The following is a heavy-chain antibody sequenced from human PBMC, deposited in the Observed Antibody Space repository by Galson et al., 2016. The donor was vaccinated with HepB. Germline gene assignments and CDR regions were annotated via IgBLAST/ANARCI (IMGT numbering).Heavy chain of an antibody. CDR2: ITGTGGRT. J-gene: IGHJ4*02. CDR3: AREGAQMAVAGTAFDY. D-gene: IGHD6-19*01. CDR1: GFSFSSYA. Sequence: SLRLSCAASGFSFSSYAMSWVRQAPGKGLEWVPGITGTGGRTYYADSVKGRFTISRDNSKNTLYLQLNSLRAEDTAVYYCAREGAQMAVAGTAFDYWGQGTLVTVSS. V-gene: IGHV3-23*01.